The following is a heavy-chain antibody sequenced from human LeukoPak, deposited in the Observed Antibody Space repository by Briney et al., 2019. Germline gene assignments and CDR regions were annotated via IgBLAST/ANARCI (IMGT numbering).Heavy chain of an antibody. J-gene: IGHJ3*02. CDR3: ARLGGYGSGSPGAFDI. Sequence: SQTLSLTCTVCGXSISSGDYYWNWIRQPPGKGLEYIGNIYYSGSTYYIPSLKSRVIISVDRSKNQFSLKLSSVTAADTAVYYCARLGGYGSGSPGAFDIWGQGTMVTVSS. CDR2: IYYSGST. V-gene: IGHV4-30-4*01. CDR1: GXSISSGDYY. D-gene: IGHD3-10*01.